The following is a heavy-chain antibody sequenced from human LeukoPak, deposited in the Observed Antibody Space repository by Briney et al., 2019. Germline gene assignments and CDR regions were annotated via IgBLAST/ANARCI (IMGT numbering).Heavy chain of an antibody. Sequence: GGSLRLSCAPSGFTFIRHGMHWVRQAPWKGLQWVAIISNDGGRKYYAHSVEGRFTISRDNSKNTLYLQMDSLRAEDTAVYYCARDRAWNYFDYWGQGTLVTVSS. V-gene: IGHV3-30*03. D-gene: IGHD3-3*01. CDR2: ISNDGGRK. CDR3: ARDRAWNYFDY. J-gene: IGHJ4*02. CDR1: GFTFIRHG.